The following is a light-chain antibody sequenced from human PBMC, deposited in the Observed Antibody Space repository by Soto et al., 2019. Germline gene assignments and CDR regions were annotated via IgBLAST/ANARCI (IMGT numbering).Light chain of an antibody. CDR3: AAWDDSLNGLV. J-gene: IGLJ1*01. V-gene: IGLV1-44*01. CDR1: SSNIGSNT. Sequence: QSVLTQPPSASGTPGQRVTISCSRSSSNIGSNTVNWYQQLPGTAPKLLIYNNQRPSGVPDRFSGSKSGTSASLAISGLQSEDEADYYCAAWDDSLNGLVFGTGTKLTVL. CDR2: NN.